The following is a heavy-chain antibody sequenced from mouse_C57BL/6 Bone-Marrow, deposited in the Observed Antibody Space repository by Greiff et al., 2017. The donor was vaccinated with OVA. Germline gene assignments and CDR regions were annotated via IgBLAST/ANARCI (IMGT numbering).Heavy chain of an antibody. CDR3: ARDDGYYGTWFAY. Sequence: QVQLKQSGAELARPGASVKLSCKASGYTFTSYGISWVKQRTGQGLEWIGEIYPRSGNTYYNDKFKGKATLTADKSSSTAYMELRSLTSEDSAVYFCARDDGYYGTWFAYWGQVTLVTVSA. CDR2: IYPRSGNT. CDR1: GYTFTSYG. J-gene: IGHJ3*01. D-gene: IGHD2-3*01. V-gene: IGHV1-81*01.